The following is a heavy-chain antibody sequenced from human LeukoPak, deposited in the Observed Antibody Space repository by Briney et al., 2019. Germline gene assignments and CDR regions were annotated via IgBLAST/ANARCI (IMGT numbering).Heavy chain of an antibody. J-gene: IGHJ4*02. Sequence: GGSLRLSCAVSGFTFNNYAMSWVRQPPGKGLEWVSAISDSGGDTYFADSVKGRFTIARDNFKNTLYLQMNSLRAEDTATYYCAKRIQYSSSSAYFDYWGQGTLVTVSS. CDR3: AKRIQYSSSSAYFDY. CDR1: GFTFNNYA. V-gene: IGHV3-23*01. D-gene: IGHD6-6*01. CDR2: ISDSGGDT.